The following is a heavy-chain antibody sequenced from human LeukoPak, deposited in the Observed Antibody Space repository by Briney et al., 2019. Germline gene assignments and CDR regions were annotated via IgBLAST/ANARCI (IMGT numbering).Heavy chain of an antibody. Sequence: PSETLSLTCTVSGGSISSYYWSWIRQPPGKGLEWIGYIYYSGSTNYNPSLKSRVTISVDTSKNQFSLKLSSVTAADTAVYYCARLIRGVIYGWFDPWGQGTLVTVSS. CDR3: ARLIRGVIYGWFDP. CDR1: GGSISSYY. V-gene: IGHV4-59*08. CDR2: IYYSGST. J-gene: IGHJ5*02. D-gene: IGHD3-10*01.